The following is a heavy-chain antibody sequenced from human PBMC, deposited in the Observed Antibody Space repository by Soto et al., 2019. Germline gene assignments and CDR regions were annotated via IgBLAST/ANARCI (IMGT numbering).Heavy chain of an antibody. CDR1: GGSFSGYY. V-gene: IGHV4-34*01. D-gene: IGHD2-8*02. CDR3: ARDKITGLFDY. CDR2: INHSGST. Sequence: QVQLQQWGAGLLKPSETLSLTCAVYGGSFSGYYWTWIRQPPGTGLEWFGEINHSGSTNYNPSLKSRVTISVDTSKNQFSLKLTSVTAADTAVYYRARDKITGLFDYWGQGTLVTVSS. J-gene: IGHJ4*02.